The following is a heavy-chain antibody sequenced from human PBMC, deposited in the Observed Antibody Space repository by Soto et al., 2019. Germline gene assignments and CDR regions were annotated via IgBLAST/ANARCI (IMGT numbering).Heavy chain of an antibody. D-gene: IGHD3-10*01. CDR3: ATGRGVRGVIITTYYYYGLDV. CDR2: INHSGST. V-gene: IGHV4-34*01. Sequence: LSLTCAVYGGSFSGYYWSWIRQPPGKGLEWIGEINHSGSTNYNPSLKSRVTISVDTSKNQFSLKLSSVSAADTAVYYCATGRGVRGVIITTYYYYGLDVWGQGTTVTVSS. J-gene: IGHJ6*02. CDR1: GGSFSGYY.